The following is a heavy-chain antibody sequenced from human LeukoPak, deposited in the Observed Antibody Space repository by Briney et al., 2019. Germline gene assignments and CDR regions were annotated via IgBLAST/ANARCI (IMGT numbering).Heavy chain of an antibody. CDR2: IYTSGST. CDR3: AKNILTGRYHYFDY. CDR1: GASISSYY. V-gene: IGHV4-4*07. D-gene: IGHD3-9*01. Sequence: SETLSLTCTVSGASISSYYWTWIRQPAGKGLEWIGRIYTSGSTNYNPSLKSRVAMSVDTSKNQFSLKLSSVTAADTAVYYCAKNILTGRYHYFDYWGQGTLVTVSS. J-gene: IGHJ4*02.